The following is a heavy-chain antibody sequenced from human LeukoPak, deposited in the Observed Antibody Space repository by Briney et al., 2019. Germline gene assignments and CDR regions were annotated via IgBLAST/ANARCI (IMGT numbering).Heavy chain of an antibody. D-gene: IGHD3-10*01. J-gene: IGHJ6*04. V-gene: IGHV3-48*03. CDR2: ISSSGSTI. CDR3: ARAGWFGGYYYYGMDV. Sequence: GGSLRLSCAASGFTFSSYEMNWVRQAPGKGLEWVSYISSSGSTIYYADSVKGRFTISRDNAKNSLYLQMNSLRAEDTAVYYCARAGWFGGYYYYGMDVWGKGTTVSVSS. CDR1: GFTFSSYE.